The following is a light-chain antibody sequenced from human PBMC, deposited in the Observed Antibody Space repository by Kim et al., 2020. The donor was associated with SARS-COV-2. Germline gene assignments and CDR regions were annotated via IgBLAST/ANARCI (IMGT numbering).Light chain of an antibody. CDR2: DVS. V-gene: IGLV2-14*03. J-gene: IGLJ2*01. Sequence: QSALTQPASVSGSPGQSITISCTGTSSDVGGYNYVSWYQQHPVKATKLMIYDVSNRPSGVSNRFSGSKSGNTASLTISGLQAEDEADYYCCSYTSSSTRVFGGGTKLTVL. CDR1: SSDVGGYNY. CDR3: CSYTSSSTRV.